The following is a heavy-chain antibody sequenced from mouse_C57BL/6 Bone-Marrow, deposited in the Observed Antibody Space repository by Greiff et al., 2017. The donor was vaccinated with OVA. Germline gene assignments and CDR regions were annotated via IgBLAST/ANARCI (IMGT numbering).Heavy chain of an antibody. Sequence: QVQLQQSGAELARPGASVKLSCKASGYTFTSYGISWVKQRTGQGLEWIGEIYPRSGNTYYNEKFKGKATLTADKSSSTAYMELRSLTSEDSAVYFCARSFGSRFAYWGQGTLVTVSA. J-gene: IGHJ3*01. CDR3: ARSFGSRFAY. CDR2: IYPRSGNT. CDR1: GYTFTSYG. D-gene: IGHD1-1*01. V-gene: IGHV1-81*01.